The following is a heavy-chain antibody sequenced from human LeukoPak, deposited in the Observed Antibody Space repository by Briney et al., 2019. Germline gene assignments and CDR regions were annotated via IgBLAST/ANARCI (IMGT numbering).Heavy chain of an antibody. D-gene: IGHD3-22*01. CDR2: INNSGRT. Sequence: PSETLSLTCAVYGGSFSGYYWSWIRHPPGKGLEWIGEINNSGRTNYNPSRSTRVTISVDTSKNQFYPKVRPETAAHTAVYYCARNRYYYDSSGSLAAKRKNWYFDLWGRGTLVAVSS. J-gene: IGHJ2*01. CDR3: ARNRYYYDSSGSLAAKRKNWYFDL. CDR1: GGSFSGYY. V-gene: IGHV4-34*01.